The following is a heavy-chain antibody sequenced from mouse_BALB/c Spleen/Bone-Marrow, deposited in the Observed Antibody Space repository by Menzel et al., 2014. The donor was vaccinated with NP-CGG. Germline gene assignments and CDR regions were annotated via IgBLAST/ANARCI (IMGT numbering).Heavy chain of an antibody. J-gene: IGHJ3*01. CDR3: ARGSYYDPAWFAY. CDR1: GYTFTDYA. V-gene: IGHV1-67*01. Sequence: QAQLQQSGPELGRPGVSVKISCKGSGYTFTDYAMHWVKQSHAKSLEWIGVISTYSGNTNYNQKFKGKATMTVDKSSSTAYMELARLTSEDSAIYYCARGSYYDPAWFAYWNQGTLVTVSA. CDR2: ISTYSGNT. D-gene: IGHD2-4*01.